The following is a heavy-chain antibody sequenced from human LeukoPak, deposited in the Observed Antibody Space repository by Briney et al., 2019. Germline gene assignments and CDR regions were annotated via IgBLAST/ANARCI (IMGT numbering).Heavy chain of an antibody. CDR3: AKDVDIVVVPAAFDY. CDR2: IRGGGGST. Sequence: GGSLRLSCAASGFTFSSYATSWVRQAPGKGLEWVSPIRGGGGSTYYADSVKGRFTISRDNSKNTLYLQMNSLRAEDTAVYYCAKDVDIVVVPAAFDYCGHRTLWTVSS. CDR1: GFTFSSYA. D-gene: IGHD2-2*03. V-gene: IGHV3-23*01. J-gene: IGHJ4*03.